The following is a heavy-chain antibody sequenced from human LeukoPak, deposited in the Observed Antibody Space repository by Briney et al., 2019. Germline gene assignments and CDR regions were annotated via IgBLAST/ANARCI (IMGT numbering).Heavy chain of an antibody. Sequence: PSETLSLTCTVSGGPINNYYWRWLRQPPGKGLEWIGYFSYSGSTNYNPSLKSRVTISVDTSKTQFSLTLSSVTAADTAVYYCARRHISHSSPFDPWGQGTLVSVSS. CDR2: FSYSGST. D-gene: IGHD6-13*01. V-gene: IGHV4-59*08. CDR3: ARRHISHSSPFDP. J-gene: IGHJ5*02. CDR1: GGPINNYY.